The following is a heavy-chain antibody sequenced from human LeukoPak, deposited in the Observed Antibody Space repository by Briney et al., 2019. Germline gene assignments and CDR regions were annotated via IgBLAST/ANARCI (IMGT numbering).Heavy chain of an antibody. CDR1: GDSISSGSYY. J-gene: IGHJ5*02. D-gene: IGHD1-26*01. Sequence: PSETLSLTCTVSGDSISSGSYYWGWIRQPPGKGLEWIGSIYYSGSTYYNPSLKSRVTISVDTSKNQFSLKLSSVTAADTAVYYCAREQSGRYETPNNWFDPWGQGTLVTVSS. V-gene: IGHV4-39*07. CDR3: AREQSGRYETPNNWFDP. CDR2: IYYSGST.